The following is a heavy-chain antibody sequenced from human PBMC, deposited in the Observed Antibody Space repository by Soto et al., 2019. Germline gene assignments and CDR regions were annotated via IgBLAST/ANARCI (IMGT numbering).Heavy chain of an antibody. CDR2: IYYSGST. D-gene: IGHD3-22*01. CDR3: ARTTRGYPYYFGY. J-gene: IGHJ4*02. Sequence: SETLSLTCTVSGGSISSYYWSWIRQPPGKGLEWIGYIYYSGSTNYNPSLKSRVTISVDTSKDQFSLKLSSVTAADTAVYYCARTTRGYPYYFGYWGQGTLVTVSS. V-gene: IGHV4-59*01. CDR1: GGSISSYY.